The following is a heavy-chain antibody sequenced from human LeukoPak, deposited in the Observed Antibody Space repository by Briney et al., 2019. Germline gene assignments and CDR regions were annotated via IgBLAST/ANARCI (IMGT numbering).Heavy chain of an antibody. J-gene: IGHJ4*02. V-gene: IGHV3-23*01. D-gene: IGHD3-22*01. CDR3: AKRAEYYYDSSGYYSH. CDR2: ISGNSGST. CDR1: GFTFSTYA. Sequence: GGSLRLSCACSGFTFSTYAMTWVRQAPGKGLGWVSSISGNSGSTYYADSVKGRFTISRDNRKNTLYLQMNSLRAEDTAVYYCAKRAEYYYDSSGYYSHWGQGTLVTVSS.